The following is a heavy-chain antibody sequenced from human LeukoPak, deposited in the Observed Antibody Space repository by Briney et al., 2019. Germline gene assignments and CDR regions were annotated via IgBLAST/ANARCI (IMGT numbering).Heavy chain of an antibody. CDR2: IIPILGIA. D-gene: IGHD2/OR15-2a*01. J-gene: IGHJ5*02. CDR3: ATDFLGFDP. V-gene: IGHV1-69*04. CDR1: GGTFSSYA. Sequence: SVKVSCKASGGTFSSYAISWVRQAPGQGLEWMGRIIPILGIANYAQKFQDRVTITADKSTSTAYMELSSLRSEDTAVYYCATDFLGFDPWGQGTLVTVSS.